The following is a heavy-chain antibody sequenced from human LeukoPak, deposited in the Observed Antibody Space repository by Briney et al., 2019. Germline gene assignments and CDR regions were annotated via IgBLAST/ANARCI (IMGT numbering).Heavy chain of an antibody. J-gene: IGHJ4*02. D-gene: IGHD3-10*01. CDR3: AGGGTYCSGRNQHTTLDY. CDR1: GGSISNDY. CDR2: VYTSGST. V-gene: IGHV4-4*07. Sequence: WETLSLTCTVSGGSISNDYWNWIRQAAGKELEWIARVYTSGSTKYNPSFESRVTISLDKYDKQFSLHLNSVKAADTTVYYCAGGGTYCSGRNQHTTLDYWGQGTLVTVTS.